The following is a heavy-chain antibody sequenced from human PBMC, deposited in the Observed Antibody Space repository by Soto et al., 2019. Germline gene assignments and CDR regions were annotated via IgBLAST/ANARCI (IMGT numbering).Heavy chain of an antibody. Sequence: PSETLSLTCTVSGVSIISYYWSWIRQPPGKGLEWIGYISYSGSTTYTPSLKSRVTISADTSKNQFSLKLSSVTAADTAVYYCARDGNGGYGSYFWGQGALVTVSS. D-gene: IGHD5-12*01. CDR2: ISYSGST. V-gene: IGHV4-59*01. J-gene: IGHJ4*02. CDR3: ARDGNGGYGSYF. CDR1: GVSIISYY.